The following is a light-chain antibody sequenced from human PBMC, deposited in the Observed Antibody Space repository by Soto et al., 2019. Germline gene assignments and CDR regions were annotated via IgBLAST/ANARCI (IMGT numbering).Light chain of an antibody. J-gene: IGKJ2*01. CDR3: QQHNHWPS. CDR1: QSIASN. CDR2: SAS. Sequence: EIVMTQSPATLQVSPDESATLSCRAGQSIASNLAWYQQKPGQAPRLLIHSASARATGIPPRFSGSGSGTEFTLTISSLQSEYLAAYYCQQHNHWPSFGQGTNLQIK. V-gene: IGKV3-15*01.